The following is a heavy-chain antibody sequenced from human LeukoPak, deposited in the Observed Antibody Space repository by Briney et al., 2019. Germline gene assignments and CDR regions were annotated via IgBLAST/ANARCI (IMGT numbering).Heavy chain of an antibody. D-gene: IGHD4-17*01. J-gene: IGHJ3*01. Sequence: GGSLRLSCAASGFTFSGYALVWVRQAPGKGLEWVSASSGGGANTLYADAVKGRFTISRDNPKNTLYLQMDSLRAEDTAVYFCGRDPNGDYVGAFEFWGHGTMVTVSS. CDR2: SSGGGANT. CDR3: GRDPNGDYVGAFEF. V-gene: IGHV3-23*01. CDR1: GFTFSGYA.